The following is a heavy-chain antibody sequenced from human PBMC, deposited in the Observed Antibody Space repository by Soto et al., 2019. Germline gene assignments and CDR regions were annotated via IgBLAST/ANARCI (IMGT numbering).Heavy chain of an antibody. Sequence: PGGSLRLSCAGSGFTFSNYAMCWIRQAPGKGLEWVAGISGSGDMTFHADSVKGRFSISRDNSRSTLYLDMYSLRDEDTAVYHCSKVKDGGVLTTILDFWGQGTQVTVSS. CDR3: SKVKDGGVLTTILDF. J-gene: IGHJ4*02. V-gene: IGHV3-23*01. CDR2: ISGSGDMT. CDR1: GFTFSNYA. D-gene: IGHD3-16*01.